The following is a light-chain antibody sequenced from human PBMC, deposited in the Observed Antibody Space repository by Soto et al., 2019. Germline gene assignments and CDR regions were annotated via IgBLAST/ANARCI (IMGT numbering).Light chain of an antibody. CDR2: EGT. Sequence: QSVLTQPASVSGSPGQSITISCTGTSSDVGSYNLVSWYQQHPGKAPKLMIYEGTNRPSGVSNRFSGSKSGNTASLSISGLQAEYEAHYYCSSYAGRVVFGGGTKLTVL. V-gene: IGLV2-23*01. CDR1: SSDVGSYNL. CDR3: SSYAGRVV. J-gene: IGLJ2*01.